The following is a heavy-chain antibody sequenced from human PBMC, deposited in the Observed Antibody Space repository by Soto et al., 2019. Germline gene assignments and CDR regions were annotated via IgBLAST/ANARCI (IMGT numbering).Heavy chain of an antibody. D-gene: IGHD3-22*01. CDR2: IAYDGSKT. V-gene: IGHV3-30*03. CDR1: GLTFSRNG. CDR3: ARWVGGSMFDNSGKYDS. J-gene: IGHJ5*01. Sequence: QVQLVESGGGVVQPGRSLRLTCAASGLTFSRNGMHWVRQAPGKGLEWVALIAYDGSKTYYGDSVRGRLTISRDNSENTLFLQMNSLRAEDTAGYYCARWVGGSMFDNSGKYDSWGQGTRVTVSS.